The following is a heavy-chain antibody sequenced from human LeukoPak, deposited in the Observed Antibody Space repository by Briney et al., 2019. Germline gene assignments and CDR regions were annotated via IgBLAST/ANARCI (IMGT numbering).Heavy chain of an antibody. CDR2: IYTSGST. CDR1: GGSISSYY. D-gene: IGHD3-3*01. J-gene: IGHJ4*02. CDR3: AAGDTYYDFWSGYYISGYFDY. Sequence: SETLSLTCTVSGGSISSYYWSWTRQPAGKGLEWIGRIYTSGSTNYNPSLKSRVTMSVDTSKNQFSLKLSSVTAADTAVYYCAAGDTYYDFWSGYYISGYFDYWGQGTLVTVSS. V-gene: IGHV4-4*07.